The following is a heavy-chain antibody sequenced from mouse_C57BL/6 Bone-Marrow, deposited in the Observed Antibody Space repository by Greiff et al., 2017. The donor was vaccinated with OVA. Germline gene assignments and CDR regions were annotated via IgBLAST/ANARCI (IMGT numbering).Heavy chain of an antibody. CDR3: ASYYGSSYDYYAMDY. D-gene: IGHD1-1*01. V-gene: IGHV1-76*01. J-gene: IGHJ4*01. Sequence: QVQLQQSGAELVRPGASVKLSCKASGYTFTDYYINWVKQRPGQGLEWIARIYPGSGNTYYNEKFKGKATLTAEKSSSTAYMQLSSLTSEDSAVYFCASYYGSSYDYYAMDYWGQGTSVTVSS. CDR2: IYPGSGNT. CDR1: GYTFTDYY.